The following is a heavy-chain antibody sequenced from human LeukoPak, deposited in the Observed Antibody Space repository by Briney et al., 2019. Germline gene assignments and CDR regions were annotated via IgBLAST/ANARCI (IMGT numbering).Heavy chain of an antibody. Sequence: GGALRLSCAASGFTFSSYEMNWVRQAPGKGLEWISFICSSGSTIRYADSVKGRVTISRDNAKNSLYLQMNSLRAEDTAVYYCARDGVQHLDYYFDYWGQGTLVTVSS. CDR3: ARDGVQHLDYYFDY. CDR1: GFTFSSYE. D-gene: IGHD1-1*01. CDR2: ICSSGSTI. J-gene: IGHJ4*02. V-gene: IGHV3-48*03.